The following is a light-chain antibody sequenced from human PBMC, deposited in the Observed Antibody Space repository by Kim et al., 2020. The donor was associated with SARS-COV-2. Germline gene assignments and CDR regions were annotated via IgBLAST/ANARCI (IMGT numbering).Light chain of an antibody. CDR3: QLWDSSSDQWI. CDR1: NIGTKS. J-gene: IGLJ2*01. CDR2: YDS. Sequence: APGTTARMTCGGNNIGTKSVHWYHQKPGQAPLLVIFYDSDRPSGIPERFSGSNSGNTATLTISGVEAGDEADYFCQLWDSSSDQWIFGGGTQLTVL. V-gene: IGLV3-21*01.